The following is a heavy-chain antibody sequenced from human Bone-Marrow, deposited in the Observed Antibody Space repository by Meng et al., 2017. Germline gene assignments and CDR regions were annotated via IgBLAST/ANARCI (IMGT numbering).Heavy chain of an antibody. V-gene: IGHV3-21*01. D-gene: IGHD5-18*01. CDR3: TRDSRQVRTGYGYGYGGAFEM. Sequence: GGSLRLSCAASGFTLSTYSMNWVRQPPGKGMEWVASIRSSSSFILYADSVKGRFTISRDNAKNSLSLQTNSLRAEDTAVYYCTRDSRQVRTGYGYGYGGAFEMWGQGTLVTVSS. J-gene: IGHJ4*03. CDR1: GFTLSTYS. CDR2: IRSSSSFI.